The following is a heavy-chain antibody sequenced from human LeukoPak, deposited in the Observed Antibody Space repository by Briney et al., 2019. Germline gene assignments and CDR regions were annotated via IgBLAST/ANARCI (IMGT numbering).Heavy chain of an antibody. D-gene: IGHD3-3*01. CDR2: IYYSGST. V-gene: IGHV4-39*01. Sequence: SETLSLTCTVSGGSISSSSYYWGWIRQPPGKGLEWIGSIYYSGSTYYNPSLKSRVTISVDTSKNQFSLKLSSVTAADTAVYYFASYALRFLEWLLYFDYWGQGTLVTVSS. CDR1: GGSISSSSYY. CDR3: ASYALRFLEWLLYFDY. J-gene: IGHJ4*02.